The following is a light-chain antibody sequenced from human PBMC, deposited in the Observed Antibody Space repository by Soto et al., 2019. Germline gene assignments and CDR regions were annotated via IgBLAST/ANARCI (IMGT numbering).Light chain of an antibody. Sequence: DIVMTQSPDSLAVSLGERATINCKSSQSVLYSSNNKNYLAWYQQKPGQPPKLLIYWASTRESGVPERFSGSGSGTDFTLTISSLQAEDVAVYYCQQYCSSPQTFGQGTKVEIK. J-gene: IGKJ1*01. CDR2: WAS. V-gene: IGKV4-1*01. CDR3: QQYCSSPQT. CDR1: QSVLYSSNNKNY.